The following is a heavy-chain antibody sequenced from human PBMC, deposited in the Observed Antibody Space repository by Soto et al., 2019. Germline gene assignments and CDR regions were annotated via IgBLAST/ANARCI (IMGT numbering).Heavy chain of an antibody. Sequence: PGESLKISCKGSGYSFTSYWISWVRQMPGKGLEWMGRIDPSDSYTNYSPSFQGHVTISADKSISTAYLKWSSLKASDTAMSYCAIHDIVLVPAAHAPVYCFHPCGQRTLVTVSS. CDR2: IDPSDSYT. V-gene: IGHV5-10-1*01. CDR3: AIHDIVLVPAAHAPVYCFHP. CDR1: GYSFTSYW. D-gene: IGHD2-2*01. J-gene: IGHJ5*02.